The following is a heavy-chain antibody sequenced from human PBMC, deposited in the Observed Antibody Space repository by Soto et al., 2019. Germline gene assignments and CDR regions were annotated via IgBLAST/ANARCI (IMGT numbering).Heavy chain of an antibody. CDR3: ARGGYSSSWEFDF. V-gene: IGHV1-8*01. Sequence: QVQLVQSGAEVRRPGASVRVSCKASGYTFTAYDINWVRQATGQGLEWMGWVSPHSASTGFAQKFRGRITMTTNTTITPAYMELTSLRPDDSAVYCCARGGYSSSWEFDFWGPGTLVTVSP. CDR1: GYTFTAYD. D-gene: IGHD6-6*01. J-gene: IGHJ4*02. CDR2: VSPHSAST.